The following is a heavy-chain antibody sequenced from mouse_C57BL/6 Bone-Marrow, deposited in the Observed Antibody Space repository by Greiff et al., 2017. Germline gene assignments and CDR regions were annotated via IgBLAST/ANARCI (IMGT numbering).Heavy chain of an antibody. D-gene: IGHD2-13*01. CDR1: GYTFTSYW. Sequence: QVQLQQPGAELVMPGASVKLSCKASGYTFTSYWMHWVKQRPGQGLEWIGEIDPSDSYTNYNQKFKGKSTLTVDKSSSTVYMQLSSVTAEDSAVYYCARGGGGDPWYFDVWGTGTTVTVSS. J-gene: IGHJ1*03. CDR2: IDPSDSYT. CDR3: ARGGGGDPWYFDV. V-gene: IGHV1-69*01.